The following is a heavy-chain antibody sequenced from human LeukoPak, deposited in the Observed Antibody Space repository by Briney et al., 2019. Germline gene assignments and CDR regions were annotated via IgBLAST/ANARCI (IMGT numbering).Heavy chain of an antibody. V-gene: IGHV4-34*01. Sequence: SETLSLTCAVYSGSFSGYYWSWIRQPPGKGLEWIGEINHSGSTNYNPSLKSRVTISVDTSKNQFSLKLSSVTAADTAVYYCASPPVEMATIDAFDIWGQGTMVTVSS. D-gene: IGHD5-24*01. J-gene: IGHJ3*02. CDR1: SGSFSGYY. CDR3: ASPPVEMATIDAFDI. CDR2: INHSGST.